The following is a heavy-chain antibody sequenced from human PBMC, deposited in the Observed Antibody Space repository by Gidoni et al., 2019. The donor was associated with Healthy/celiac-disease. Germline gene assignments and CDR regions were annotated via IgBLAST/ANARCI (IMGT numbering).Heavy chain of an antibody. J-gene: IGHJ6*04. D-gene: IGHD1-7*01. Sequence: EVQLVESGGGVVQPGGSLRRSCAAYGFTFSSDSMNWVRQAPGKGLEWVSYISSSSSTIYYADSVKGRFTISRDNAKNSLYLQMNSLRAEDTAVYYCARDLRRTTLYYYYGMDVWGKGTTVTVSS. CDR1: GFTFSSDS. CDR3: ARDLRRTTLYYYYGMDV. CDR2: ISSSSSTI. V-gene: IGHV3-48*01.